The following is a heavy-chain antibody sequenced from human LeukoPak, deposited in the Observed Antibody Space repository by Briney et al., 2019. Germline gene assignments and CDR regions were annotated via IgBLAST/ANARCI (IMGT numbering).Heavy chain of an antibody. CDR3: ARGPQYYYDSSGYEIDP. Sequence: SETLSLTCTVSGGSISSSSYYWSWIRQPPGKGLEWIGEINHSGSTNYNPSLKSRVTISVDTSKNQFSLKLSSVTAADTAVYYCARGPQYYYDSSGYEIDPWGQGTLVTVSS. V-gene: IGHV4-39*07. D-gene: IGHD3-22*01. J-gene: IGHJ5*02. CDR2: INHSGST. CDR1: GGSISSSSYY.